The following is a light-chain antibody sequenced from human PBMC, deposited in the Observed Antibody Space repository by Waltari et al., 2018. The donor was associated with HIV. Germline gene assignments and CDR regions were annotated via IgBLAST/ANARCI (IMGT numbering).Light chain of an antibody. CDR1: SGSVSTNSH. J-gene: IGLJ3*02. CDR3: VLYMGSGVWV. Sequence: QTVVTQEPSFSVSPGGTVTPTCGLSSGSVSTNSHPSWYQQTPGQAPRTLIYSTNTLSSGVPDRFSGSILGNKAALTITGAQADDESDYYCVLYMGSGVWVFGGGTKLTVL. V-gene: IGLV8-61*01. CDR2: STN.